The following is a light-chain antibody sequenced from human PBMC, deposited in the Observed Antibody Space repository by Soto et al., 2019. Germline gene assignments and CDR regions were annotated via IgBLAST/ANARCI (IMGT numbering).Light chain of an antibody. CDR3: QRYNNWPLT. Sequence: EVVMTPSLATLSVSPVEGATLSCRASQGIGGTLAWYQHKPGQTPRLLIYDTSTRATGVPARFSGSRSGTEFTLTINSLQSEDFAVYYCQRYNNWPLTFGGGTKVDIK. CDR2: DTS. CDR1: QGIGGT. J-gene: IGKJ4*01. V-gene: IGKV3-15*01.